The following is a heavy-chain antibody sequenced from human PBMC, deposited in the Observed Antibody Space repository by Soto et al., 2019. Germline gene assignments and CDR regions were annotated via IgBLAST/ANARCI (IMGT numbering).Heavy chain of an antibody. V-gene: IGHV1-18*01. CDR1: GYTFTSYG. CDR3: SRVVDSSGWYVSYYYYYGMDV. D-gene: IGHD6-19*01. J-gene: IGHJ6*02. Sequence: ASVKVSCKASGYTFTSYGISWVRQAPGQGLEWMGWISAYNGNTNYAQKLQGRVTMTTDTSTSTAYIELRSLRSDDTAVYYCSRVVDSSGWYVSYYYYYGMDVWGQGTTVTVSS. CDR2: ISAYNGNT.